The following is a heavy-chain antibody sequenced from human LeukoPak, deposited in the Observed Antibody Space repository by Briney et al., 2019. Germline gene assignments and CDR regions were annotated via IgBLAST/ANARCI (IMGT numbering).Heavy chain of an antibody. CDR3: APTSNFYDSGGPWGYFDL. CDR2: IIPMVGTA. D-gene: IGHD3-22*01. CDR1: GGTLSDYA. J-gene: IGHJ2*01. V-gene: IGHV1-69*13. Sequence: SVKVSCKASGGTLSDYAINWVRQAPGQGLEWMGGIIPMVGTANYGQKFAGRVTIIADESTNTAHMELSGLRSEDTAVYYCAPTSNFYDSGGPWGYFDLWGRGTLVTVSS.